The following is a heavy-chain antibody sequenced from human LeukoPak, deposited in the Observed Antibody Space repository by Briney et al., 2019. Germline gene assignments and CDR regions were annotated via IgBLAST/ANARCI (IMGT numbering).Heavy chain of an antibody. V-gene: IGHV3-11*04. J-gene: IGHJ4*02. D-gene: IGHD5-18*01. CDR3: ARDRHRYSYGRYFDY. Sequence: AGTLRLSCAASGFTFSDYYMSWIRQAPGKGLEWVSYISSSGSTIYYADPVKGRFTISRDNAKTSLYLQMNSLRAEDTAVYYCARDRHRYSYGRYFDYWGQGTLVTVSS. CDR2: ISSSGSTI. CDR1: GFTFSDYY.